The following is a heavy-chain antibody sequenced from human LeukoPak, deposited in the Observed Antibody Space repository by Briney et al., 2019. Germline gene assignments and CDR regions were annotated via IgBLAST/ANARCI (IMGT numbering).Heavy chain of an antibody. Sequence: PGGSLRLSCAASVFTFSSYGMHWVRQAPGKGLEWVAVISYDGSNKYYADSVKGRFTISRDNSKNTLYLQMNSLRAEDTAVYYCAKARGIYYDSTYYFDYWGQGTLVTVSS. D-gene: IGHD3-22*01. J-gene: IGHJ4*02. CDR3: AKARGIYYDSTYYFDY. CDR1: VFTFSSYG. CDR2: ISYDGSNK. V-gene: IGHV3-30*18.